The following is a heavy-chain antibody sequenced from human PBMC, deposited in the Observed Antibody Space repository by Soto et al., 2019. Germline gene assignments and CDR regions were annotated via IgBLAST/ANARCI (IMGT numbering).Heavy chain of an antibody. CDR3: ARVAASNDAFDI. D-gene: IGHD3-3*02. Sequence: SETLSLTCTVSGGSISSSSYSWGWIRQPPGKGLEWIGYIYYSGSTNYNPSLKSRVTISVDTSKNQFSLKLSSVTAADTAVYYCARVAASNDAFDIWGQGTMVTVSS. V-gene: IGHV4-61*05. CDR2: IYYSGST. J-gene: IGHJ3*02. CDR1: GGSISSSSYS.